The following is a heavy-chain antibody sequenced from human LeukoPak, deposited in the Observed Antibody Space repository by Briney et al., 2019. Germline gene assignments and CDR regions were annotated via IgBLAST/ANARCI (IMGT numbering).Heavy chain of an antibody. Sequence: GGFLRLSCAASGFTFSGSAMQWVRQASGKGLEWVGRIRSKAHSYATVYAASVKGRFTISRDDSNNTAYLQMNSLKTEDTAVYYCTGSRDGYKFDYWGQGTLVTVSS. D-gene: IGHD5-24*01. CDR3: TGSRDGYKFDY. CDR1: GFTFSGSA. V-gene: IGHV3-73*01. J-gene: IGHJ4*02. CDR2: IRSKAHSYAT.